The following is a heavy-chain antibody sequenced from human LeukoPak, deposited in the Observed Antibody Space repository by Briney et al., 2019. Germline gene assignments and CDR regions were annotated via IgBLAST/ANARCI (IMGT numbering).Heavy chain of an antibody. V-gene: IGHV3-21*01. J-gene: IGHJ4*02. D-gene: IGHD2-21*01. CDR2: ISSSSSYI. Sequence: GRSLRLSCAASGFTFSSYSMNWVRQAPGKGLEWVSSISSSSSYIYYADSVKGRFTISRDNAKNSLYLQMNSLRAEDTAVYYCARGGGGYFYYFDYWGQGTLVTVSS. CDR3: ARGGGGYFYYFDY. CDR1: GFTFSSYS.